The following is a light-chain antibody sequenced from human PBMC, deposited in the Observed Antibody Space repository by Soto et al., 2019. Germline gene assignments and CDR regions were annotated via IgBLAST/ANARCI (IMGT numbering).Light chain of an antibody. Sequence: QSALTQPRSVSGSPGQSVTISCSGTSSDVGGYNYVSWYQQYPGAATKLMIYDVTMRPSGVPYRFSGSKSGNTASLTISGLQAEDEADYYCCSYAGSYTFYVFGGGTKLTVL. V-gene: IGLV2-11*01. CDR2: DVT. CDR1: SSDVGGYNY. J-gene: IGLJ1*01. CDR3: CSYAGSYTFYV.